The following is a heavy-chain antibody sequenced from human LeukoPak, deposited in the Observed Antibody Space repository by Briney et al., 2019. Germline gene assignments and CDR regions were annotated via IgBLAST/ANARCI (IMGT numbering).Heavy chain of an antibody. CDR1: GFTFSSYA. D-gene: IGHD3-22*01. V-gene: IGHV3-30*04. Sequence: GGSLRLSCAASGFTFSSYAMHWVRQAPGKGLEWVAVISYDGSNKYYADSVKGRFTISRDNSKNTLYLQMNSLRAEDTAVYYCARALGASSGYYDYWGQGTLVTVSS. CDR2: ISYDGSNK. CDR3: ARALGASSGYYDY. J-gene: IGHJ4*02.